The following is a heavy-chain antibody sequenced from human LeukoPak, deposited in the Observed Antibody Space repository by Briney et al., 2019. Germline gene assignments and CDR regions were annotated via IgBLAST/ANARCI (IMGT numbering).Heavy chain of an antibody. V-gene: IGHV3-74*01. CDR2: INSDGSST. J-gene: IGHJ4*02. D-gene: IGHD2-8*02. CDR3: ARDPRGGTVDY. CDR1: GLTFRTYA. Sequence: GGSLRLSCVASGLTFRTYAMNWVRQAPGKGLVWVSRINSDGSSTNYADSVKGRFTISRDNAKNTLYLQMNSLRAEDTAVYYCARDPRGGTVDYWGQGTLVTVSS.